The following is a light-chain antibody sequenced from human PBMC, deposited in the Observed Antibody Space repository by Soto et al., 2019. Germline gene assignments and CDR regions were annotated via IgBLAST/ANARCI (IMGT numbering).Light chain of an antibody. CDR2: DAS. CDR3: QQYDNLPLT. Sequence: DIQMTQSPSSLSASVGDRVTITCQASQDISTYLNWYQQKPGKAPKXLIYDASNLETGVPSRFSGSGSGTDFTFTISSLQPEDSETYDCQQYDNLPLTFGGGTKVDIK. V-gene: IGKV1-33*01. J-gene: IGKJ4*01. CDR1: QDISTY.